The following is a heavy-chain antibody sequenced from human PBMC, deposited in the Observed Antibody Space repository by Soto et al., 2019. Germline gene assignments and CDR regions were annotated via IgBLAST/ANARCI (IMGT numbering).Heavy chain of an antibody. CDR3: AREGSYSAYNFAHGIQLWSFDF. J-gene: IGHJ4*02. Sequence: QVRLQESGPGLLKPLETLSLTCTVSGGSINTFYWSWVRQPAGKGLEWIGRIFSSGSTSFNPSLESRVAMPVDTSKNHFSLNLSSVTAADMAVYYCAREGSYSAYNFAHGIQLWSFDFWGQGALVTVSS. CDR2: IFSSGST. V-gene: IGHV4-4*07. CDR1: GGSINTFY. D-gene: IGHD5-12*01.